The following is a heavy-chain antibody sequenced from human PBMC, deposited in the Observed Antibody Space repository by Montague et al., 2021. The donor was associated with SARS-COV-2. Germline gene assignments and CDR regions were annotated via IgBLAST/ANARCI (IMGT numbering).Heavy chain of an antibody. J-gene: IGHJ4*02. CDR1: GGSFSGDGSFSGYY. Sequence: SETLSLTCAVYGGSFSGDGSFSGYYWSWIRQPPGKGLEWIGEINHGGTTNYNPSLKSRVIIPVDTSKNQFSLKLRSVTAADTAVDYCARAIQTTPLMVVIAIPRPFYYFDYWGQGTLVTVSS. D-gene: IGHD2-21*01. CDR2: INHGGTT. V-gene: IGHV4-34*01. CDR3: ARAIQTTPLMVVIAIPRPFYYFDY.